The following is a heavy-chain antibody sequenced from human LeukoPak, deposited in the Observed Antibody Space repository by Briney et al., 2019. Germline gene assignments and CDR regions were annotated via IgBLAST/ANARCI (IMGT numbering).Heavy chain of an antibody. Sequence: GASVKVSCKASGYTFTGYYMHWVRPAPGQGLAWMGWINPNSGGTNYAQKFQGRVTMTRDTSISTAYMELSRLRSDDTAVYYCAGGNYYDSSGYRFPFDYWGQGTLVTVSS. J-gene: IGHJ4*02. CDR3: AGGNYYDSSGYRFPFDY. CDR2: INPNSGGT. D-gene: IGHD3-22*01. CDR1: GYTFTGYY. V-gene: IGHV1-2*02.